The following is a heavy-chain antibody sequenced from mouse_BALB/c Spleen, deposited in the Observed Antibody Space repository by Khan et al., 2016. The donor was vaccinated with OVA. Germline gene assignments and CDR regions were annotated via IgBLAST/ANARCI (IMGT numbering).Heavy chain of an antibody. J-gene: IGHJ4*01. CDR1: GFSLTNYG. Sequence: VQLVESGPGLVAPSQSLSITCTVSGFSLTNYGVNWVRQPPGEGLEWLGVIWGDGSTNYHSALKSRLSISKDNSKSQVFLKLNSLQTDDTATYYCARFEYYGNFYAMDYWGQGTSVTVSS. CDR3: ARFEYYGNFYAMDY. V-gene: IGHV2-3*01. CDR2: IWGDGST. D-gene: IGHD2-1*01.